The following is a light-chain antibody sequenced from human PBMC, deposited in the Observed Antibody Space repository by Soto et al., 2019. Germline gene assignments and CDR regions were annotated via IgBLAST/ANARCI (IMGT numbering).Light chain of an antibody. V-gene: IGKV1-5*03. J-gene: IGKJ1*01. CDR3: QQYHSYSWT. CDR2: KAS. CDR1: QSISSW. Sequence: DIQMTQSPPTLSASVGDRVTITCRASQSISSWLTWYQQKPGKAPKLLIYKASSLQSGVPSRFSGSGSGTEFTLTISSLQPDDLATYYCQQYHSYSWTFGQGTKVEIK.